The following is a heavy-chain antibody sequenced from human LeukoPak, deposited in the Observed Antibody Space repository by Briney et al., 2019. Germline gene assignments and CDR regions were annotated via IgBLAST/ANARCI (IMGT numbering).Heavy chain of an antibody. CDR3: ARQVPAATEWFDP. V-gene: IGHV4-38-2*02. Sequence: SETLSLTCTVSGYSISSGYYWGWIRQPPGKGLEWIGSIYHSGSTYYNPSLKSRVTISVDTSKNQFSLKLSSVTAADTAVYYCARQVPAATEWFDPWGQGTLVTVSS. CDR2: IYHSGST. D-gene: IGHD2-2*01. CDR1: GYSISSGYY. J-gene: IGHJ5*02.